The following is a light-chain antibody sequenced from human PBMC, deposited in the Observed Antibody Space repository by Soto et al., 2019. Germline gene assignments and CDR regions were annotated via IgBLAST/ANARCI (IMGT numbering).Light chain of an antibody. CDR3: QHYDNLPRYT. V-gene: IGKV1-33*01. J-gene: IGKJ2*01. CDR2: EEF. Sequence: DIQMTQSPSSLYTSVGERVTITCQARQDISNSLNWYQQKPGKAHNLLIYEEFQLQTGVPSMFSVGGSGTHFTFTISKLQPEDIATYYCQHYDNLPRYTFGLGTKLQI. CDR1: QDISNS.